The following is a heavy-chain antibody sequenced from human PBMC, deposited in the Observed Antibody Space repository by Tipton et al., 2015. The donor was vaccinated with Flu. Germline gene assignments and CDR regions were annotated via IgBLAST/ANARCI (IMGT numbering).Heavy chain of an antibody. V-gene: IGHV3-23*01. CDR3: AKEILRYFDWLFPSFVY. J-gene: IGHJ4*02. D-gene: IGHD3-9*01. Sequence: SLRLSCAASGITFSRYALTWVRQAPGKGLEWGSAISGSGGSTYNADSGKGRFTISSDNYKNTLSLQMDSRTAEDTAVYCCAKEILRYFDWLFPSFVYWGKRALVTVSP. CDR1: GITFSRYA. CDR2: ISGSGGST.